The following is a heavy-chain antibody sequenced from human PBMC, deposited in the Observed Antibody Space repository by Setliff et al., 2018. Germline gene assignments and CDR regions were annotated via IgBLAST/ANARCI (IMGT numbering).Heavy chain of an antibody. D-gene: IGHD2-2*02. CDR1: GGSISVYY. CDR3: ARSSAPIKRDYMDV. Sequence: LSLTCTVSGGSISVYYWTWFRQPPGKGLEWLSYISSSSTTIYYADSVKGRFTVSRDNAKNSLYLQMNSLRADDAAVYYCARSSAPIKRDYMDVWGKGTTVTVSS. V-gene: IGHV3-11*04. CDR2: ISSSSTTI. J-gene: IGHJ6*03.